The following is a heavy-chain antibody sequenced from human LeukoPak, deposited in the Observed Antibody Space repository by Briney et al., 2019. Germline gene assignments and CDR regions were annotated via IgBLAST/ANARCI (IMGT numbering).Heavy chain of an antibody. D-gene: IGHD2-15*01. V-gene: IGHV3-23*01. CDR2: YSGSGGST. CDR3: AKDFGFVVTGTVDY. J-gene: IGHJ4*02. Sequence: GSLRLLLGSLGITFRKFCNALVRPAPGKGLELVSGYSGSGGSTNYADSVKGRFTISRDNSKNTLYLQMNSLRAEDTAVYYCAKDFGFVVTGTVDYWGQGTLVTVSS. CDR1: ITFRKFC.